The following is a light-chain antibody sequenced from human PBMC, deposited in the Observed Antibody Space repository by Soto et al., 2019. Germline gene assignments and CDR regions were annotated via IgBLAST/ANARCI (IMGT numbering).Light chain of an antibody. CDR3: QQRTNWPPLT. Sequence: EIVLTQSPATLSLSPGERATLSCRASQSVGSYLAWYQQKPGQAPRLLIYDASTRATDIPARFSGSGSGTDFTLTISSLEPEDFAVYYCQQRTNWPPLTFGGGTKVEVK. J-gene: IGKJ4*01. V-gene: IGKV3-11*01. CDR1: QSVGSY. CDR2: DAS.